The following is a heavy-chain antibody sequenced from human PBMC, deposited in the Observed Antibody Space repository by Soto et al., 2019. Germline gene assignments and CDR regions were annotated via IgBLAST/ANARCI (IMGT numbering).Heavy chain of an antibody. J-gene: IGHJ5*02. Sequence: QLQLQESGPGLVKPSETLSLTRTVSGGPISSSSYYWGWIRQPPGKGLEWIGSIYYSGSTYYNPSLKSRVTISVDTSKNQFSLKLSSVTAADTAVYYCARQPPAYYYGSGSYLGWFDPWGQGTLVTVSS. CDR3: ARQPPAYYYGSGSYLGWFDP. D-gene: IGHD3-10*01. V-gene: IGHV4-39*01. CDR2: IYYSGST. CDR1: GGPISSSSYY.